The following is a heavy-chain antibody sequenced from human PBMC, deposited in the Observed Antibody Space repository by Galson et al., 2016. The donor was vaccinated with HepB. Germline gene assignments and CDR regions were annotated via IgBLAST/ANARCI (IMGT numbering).Heavy chain of an antibody. J-gene: IGHJ4*02. V-gene: IGHV1-2*02. CDR3: ARDREWVNYYDSSGGNDY. Sequence: SVKVSCKASGYTFTGYYVHWVRQAPGQGLEWMGWINPNSGGTHYAQKFQGRVSMTRDTSISTAYMELSRLRSDDTAVYYCARDREWVNYYDSSGGNDYWGQGTLVTVSS. CDR1: GYTFTGYY. D-gene: IGHD3-22*01. CDR2: INPNSGGT.